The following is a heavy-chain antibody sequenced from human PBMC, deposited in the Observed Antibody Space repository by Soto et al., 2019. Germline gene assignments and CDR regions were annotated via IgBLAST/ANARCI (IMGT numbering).Heavy chain of an antibody. CDR1: GLTFSSW. D-gene: IGHD5-18*01. J-gene: IGHJ4*02. CDR2: TTQDGSAK. CDR3: ASLDTAMIKTAGY. Sequence: EVQLVESGGGLVQPGGSLRLSCVASGLTFSSWMSWVRQAPGKGLEWVAMTTQDGSAKHYVDSVKGRFTISRDSAKNSMYPQMNSLTVEDTAMYYCASLDTAMIKTAGYWGQGTQVTVSS. V-gene: IGHV3-7*01.